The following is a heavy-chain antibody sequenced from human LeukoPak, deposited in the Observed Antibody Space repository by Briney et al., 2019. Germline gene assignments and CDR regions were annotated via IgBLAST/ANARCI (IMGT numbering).Heavy chain of an antibody. CDR2: TYYRAESYN. J-gene: IGHJ4*02. Sequence: SRTLSLTCAVSGYSFSSNSAAWNWSRQSQSRGLEGLVRTYYRAESYNDDAASLKRRITISADTCKNLFSLQLNSVTPDVTALYFCARDGPPVKLALDYWGQGTLVTVSS. D-gene: IGHD6-6*01. CDR3: ARDGPPVKLALDY. V-gene: IGHV6-1*01. CDR1: GYSFSSNSAA.